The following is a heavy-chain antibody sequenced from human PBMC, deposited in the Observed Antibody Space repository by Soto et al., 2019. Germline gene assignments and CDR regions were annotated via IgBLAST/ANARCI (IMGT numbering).Heavy chain of an antibody. CDR2: ISPSSGRT. V-gene: IGHV1-18*01. CDR3: ARESVCSGTSCPWDY. CDR1: GYTFGIYG. D-gene: IGHD2-2*01. J-gene: IGHJ4*02. Sequence: QVQLVQSGAEVKKPGASVKVSCQASGYTFGIYGLTWVRQAPGQGPEWMGWISPSSGRTKYAQKFQGRVKMTTQTSTNTAHMELRSLTSDDTAVYYCARESVCSGTSCPWDYWGQGTLVTVSA.